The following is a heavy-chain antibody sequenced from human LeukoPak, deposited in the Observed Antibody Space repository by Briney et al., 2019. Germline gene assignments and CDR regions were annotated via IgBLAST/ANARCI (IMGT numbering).Heavy chain of an antibody. CDR2: INPNSGGT. V-gene: IGHV1-2*04. J-gene: IGHJ6*02. D-gene: IGHD3-22*01. Sequence: ASVKVSCKASGYTFTGYYMHWVRQAPGQGLEWMGWINPNSGGTNYAQKFQGWVTMTRGTSISTAYMELSRLRSDDTAVYYCAREVGTHSSGLGWRMDVWGQGTTVTVSS. CDR1: GYTFTGYY. CDR3: AREVGTHSSGLGWRMDV.